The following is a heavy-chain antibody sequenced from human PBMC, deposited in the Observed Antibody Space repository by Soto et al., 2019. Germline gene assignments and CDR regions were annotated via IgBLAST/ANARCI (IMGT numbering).Heavy chain of an antibody. J-gene: IGHJ4*02. Sequence: EVQLVESGGGLVQPGESLRLSCAVSGFTVSSNYMSWVRQAPGKGLEWVSVIYRGGNTFYTDSVKGRVTISRDNSNNTLYLQMSRLSVEDTAVYYCARDPLGHLTTVNVWGQGTLVTVSS. CDR2: IYRGGNT. D-gene: IGHD4-17*01. CDR3: ARDPLGHLTTVNV. V-gene: IGHV3-66*01. CDR1: GFTVSSNY.